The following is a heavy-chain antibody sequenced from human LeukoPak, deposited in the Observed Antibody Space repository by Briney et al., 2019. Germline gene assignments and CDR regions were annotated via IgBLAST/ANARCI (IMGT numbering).Heavy chain of an antibody. CDR3: AKLNSGSYLDTYDI. D-gene: IGHD1-26*01. CDR2: FSGSGGST. V-gene: IGHV3-23*01. Sequence: GGSLRLSCAASGFTFSSYAMSWVRQAPGKGLEWVSTFSGSGGSTYHADSVKGRFTISRDNSKNTLYLQMNSLRAEDTAVYYYAKLNSGSYLDTYDIWGQGTMVTVSS. J-gene: IGHJ3*02. CDR1: GFTFSSYA.